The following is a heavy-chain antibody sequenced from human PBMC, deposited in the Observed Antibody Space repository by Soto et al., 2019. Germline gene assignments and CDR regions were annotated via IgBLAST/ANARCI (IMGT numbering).Heavy chain of an antibody. D-gene: IGHD2-15*01. CDR2: IYWDDDK. J-gene: IGHJ5*02. CDR3: ALNIVVVVAATRSLSWFDP. Sequence: QITLKESGPTLVKPTQTLTLTCTFSGFSLSTSGVGVGWIRQPPGKAPEWLALIYWDDDKRYSPSLKSRLTTTKDTSKNHVVLTMTNMDPVDTATYYCALNIVVVVAATRSLSWFDPWGQGTLVTVSS. V-gene: IGHV2-5*02. CDR1: GFSLSTSGVG.